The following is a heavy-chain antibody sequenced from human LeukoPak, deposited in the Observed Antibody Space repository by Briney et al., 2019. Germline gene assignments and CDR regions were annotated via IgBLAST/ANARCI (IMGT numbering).Heavy chain of an antibody. CDR3: ARDSSQVATITDDAFDI. D-gene: IGHD5-12*01. J-gene: IGHJ3*02. Sequence: SETLSLTCTVSGGSISSGGYYWSWIRQHPGKGLEWIGYIYYSGSTYYNPSLKSRVTISVDTSKNQFSLKLSSVTAADTAVYYCARDSSQVATITDDAFDIWGQGTMVTVSS. CDR1: GGSISSGGYY. CDR2: IYYSGST. V-gene: IGHV4-31*03.